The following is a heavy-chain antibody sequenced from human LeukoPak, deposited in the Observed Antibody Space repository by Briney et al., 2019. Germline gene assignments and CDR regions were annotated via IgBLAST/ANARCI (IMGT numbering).Heavy chain of an antibody. V-gene: IGHV4-61*02. D-gene: IGHD7-27*01. CDR3: ASQHWGSNYFDY. Sequence: SQTLSLTCTVSGGSISSGSYYWSWIRQPAGKGLEWIGRIYTSGSTNYNPSLKSRVTISVDTSKNQFSLKLSSVTAADTAVYYCASQHWGSNYFDYWGQGTPVTVSS. CDR2: IYTSGST. J-gene: IGHJ4*02. CDR1: GGSISSGSYY.